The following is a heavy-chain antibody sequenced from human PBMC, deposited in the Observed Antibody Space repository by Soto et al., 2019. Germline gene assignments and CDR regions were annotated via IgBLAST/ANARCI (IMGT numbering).Heavy chain of an antibody. V-gene: IGHV1-46*01. CDR2: INPSGGST. CDR1: GYTFTSYY. D-gene: IGHD1-7*01. CDR3: ARDVDITGTTGYYYYYYGMDV. J-gene: IGHJ6*02. Sequence: ASVKVSCKASGYTFTSYYMHWVRQAPGQGLEWMGIINPSGGSTSYAQKFQGRVTMTRDTSTSTVYMELSSLRSEDTAVYYCARDVDITGTTGYYYYYYGMDVWGRGTTVTVSS.